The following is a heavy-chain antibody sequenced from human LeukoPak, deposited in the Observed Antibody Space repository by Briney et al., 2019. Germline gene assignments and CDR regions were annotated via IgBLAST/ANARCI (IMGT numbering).Heavy chain of an antibody. CDR2: FSGSNDYT. J-gene: IGHJ4*02. V-gene: IGHV3-23*01. CDR3: AKGIAAGPLYYFDS. CDR1: GFTFSNFA. D-gene: IGHD6-13*01. Sequence: GGSLRLSCAASGFTFSNFAMSWVRQAPGKGLEWVSAFSGSNDYTYYTDSVKGRFTISRDNSKNTLYLQMNSLRAEDTAVYYCAKGIAAGPLYYFDSWGQGTLVTVSS.